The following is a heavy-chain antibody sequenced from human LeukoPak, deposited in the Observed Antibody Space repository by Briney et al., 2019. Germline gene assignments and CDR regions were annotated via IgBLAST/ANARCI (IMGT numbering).Heavy chain of an antibody. CDR2: IGSHCAAA. Sequence: GGSLRLSCVASGFTFGSYAMNWVRQAPGKGLEWVSTIGSHCAAAHYADSVKGRFSISCDTPKSTLYLQMSSLRDEDTAVYYCATDVAGRPDSWGQGTLVTVSS. V-gene: IGHV3-23*01. CDR1: GFTFGSYA. CDR3: ATDVAGRPDS. J-gene: IGHJ4*02.